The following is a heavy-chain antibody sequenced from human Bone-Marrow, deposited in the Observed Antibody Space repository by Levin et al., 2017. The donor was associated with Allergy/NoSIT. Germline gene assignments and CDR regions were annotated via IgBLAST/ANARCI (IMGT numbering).Heavy chain of an antibody. D-gene: IGHD5-12*01. CDR2: ITSSSSYI. J-gene: IGHJ5*02. CDR3: ARGLDYSGLP. Sequence: LSLTCAASGFPFSTYSMNWVRQAPGKGLDWVSSITSSSSYIYYADSVKGRFTISRDNAKNSLYLQMNSLRVEDTAVYYCARGLDYSGLPWGQRTLVTVSS. CDR1: GFPFSTYS. V-gene: IGHV3-21*01.